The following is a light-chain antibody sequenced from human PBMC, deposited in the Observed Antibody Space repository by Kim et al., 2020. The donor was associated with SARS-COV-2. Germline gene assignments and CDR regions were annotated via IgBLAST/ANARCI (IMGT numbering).Light chain of an antibody. V-gene: IGKV3-15*01. CDR2: GAS. Sequence: VSPGERATPSCRARQRVSSNLAWYQQKPGQAPRLLIYGASTRATGIPARFSGSGSGTEFTLTISSLQCEDFAVYYCQQYNNWARTFGQGTKVDSK. J-gene: IGKJ1*01. CDR1: QRVSSN. CDR3: QQYNNWART.